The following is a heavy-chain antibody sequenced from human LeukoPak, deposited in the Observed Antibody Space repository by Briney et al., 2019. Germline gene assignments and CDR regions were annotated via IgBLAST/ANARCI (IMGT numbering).Heavy chain of an antibody. V-gene: IGHV4-39*07. CDR1: GGSISSNSYY. Sequence: SETLSLTCTVSGGSISSNSYYWGWIRQPPGKGLEWIGSIYYSGRSYNNPSLKSRVTISVDTSKNQFSLKLNSVTAADTAVYYCARDSASGWYGDYWGQGTLVTVSS. CDR2: IYYSGRS. D-gene: IGHD6-19*01. J-gene: IGHJ4*02. CDR3: ARDSASGWYGDY.